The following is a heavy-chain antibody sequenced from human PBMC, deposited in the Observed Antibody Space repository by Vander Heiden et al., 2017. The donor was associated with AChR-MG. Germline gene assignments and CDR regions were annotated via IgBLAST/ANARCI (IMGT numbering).Heavy chain of an antibody. CDR3: ARTSGTYGYGY. CDR2: INHSGST. J-gene: IGHJ4*02. D-gene: IGHD1-26*01. CDR1: GGLFSGYY. V-gene: IGHV4-34*01. Sequence: QAQLQQWGAGLLKPSETLPPTCAVYGGLFSGYYWSWIRQPPGKGLEWIGEINHSGSTNYSPSLKSRVTISVDTSKNQFSLKLSSVTAADTAVYFCARTSGTYGYGYWGQGALVTVSS.